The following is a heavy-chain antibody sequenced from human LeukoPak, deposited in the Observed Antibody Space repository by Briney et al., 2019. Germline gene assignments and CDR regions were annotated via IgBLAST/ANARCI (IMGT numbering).Heavy chain of an antibody. Sequence: AGSLRLSCAASAFTSSSYSMNWVRQATPQGLGWVSSIISSRSDISYADSEKGRFTSSRDNAKNSLYLQMNSLRAEDTAVYYCARDRAERNYDSSGIDAFDIWGQGTMVTVSS. CDR3: ARDRAERNYDSSGIDAFDI. V-gene: IGHV3-21*01. CDR1: AFTSSSYS. CDR2: IISSRSDI. D-gene: IGHD3-22*01. J-gene: IGHJ3*02.